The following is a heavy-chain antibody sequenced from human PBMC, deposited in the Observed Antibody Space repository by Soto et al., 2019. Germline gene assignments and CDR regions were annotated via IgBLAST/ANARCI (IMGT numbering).Heavy chain of an antibody. V-gene: IGHV4-59*08. J-gene: IGHJ3*02. CDR2: IYYSGST. CDR1: GGSISPYY. D-gene: IGHD6-19*01. CDR3: ARHLEVAGNDAFDI. Sequence: SETLSLTCTVSGGSISPYYWSWIRQPPGKGLEWIAYIYYSGSTNFNPSLKSRVTISVDTSKNRFSLKLSSVTAADTAMYYCARHLEVAGNDAFDIWGQGTMVTVSS.